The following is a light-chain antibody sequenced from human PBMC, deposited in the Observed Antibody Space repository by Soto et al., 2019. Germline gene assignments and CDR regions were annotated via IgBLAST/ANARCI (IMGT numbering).Light chain of an antibody. V-gene: IGLV2-14*01. CDR1: SSDVGGYNY. Sequence: QSALTQPASVSGSLGQSITISCTGTSSDVGGYNYVSWYQQHPGKAPKLMISEVSNRPSGVSNRFSGSKSGNTASLTISGLQAEDEADYYCSSYTSSSTLYVFGTGTKVTVL. CDR2: EVS. J-gene: IGLJ1*01. CDR3: SSYTSSSTLYV.